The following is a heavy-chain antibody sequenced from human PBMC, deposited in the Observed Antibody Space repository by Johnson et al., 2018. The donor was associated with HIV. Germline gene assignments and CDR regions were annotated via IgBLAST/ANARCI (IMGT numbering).Heavy chain of an antibody. CDR1: GFPFGDYA. J-gene: IGHJ3*02. D-gene: IGHD1-14*01. Sequence: VQLVESGGGLVEPGRSLRLSCTTSGFPFGDYAMSWFRQAPGKGLEWVSGINWNSGSIGYADSVKGRFTISRDNAKNSLYLQMNSLRAEDTALYYCARGRATGRGRSAFDIWGQGTMVTVSS. CDR3: ARGRATGRGRSAFDI. V-gene: IGHV3-20*04. CDR2: INWNSGSI.